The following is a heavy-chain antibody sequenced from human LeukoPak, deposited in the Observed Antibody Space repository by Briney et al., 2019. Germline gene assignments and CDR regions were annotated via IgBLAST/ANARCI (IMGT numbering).Heavy chain of an antibody. CDR1: GFSFSTYW. J-gene: IGHJ4*02. Sequence: QTGGSLRLSCVASGFSFSTYWMHWVRQAPGKGLVWVSRIDNGGTTTLYADSVRGRFTISRDNAKNTLYSQMNSLRAEDTAIYFCARVRSDYSSSSPPDYWGQGTPVTVSS. V-gene: IGHV3-74*01. CDR2: IDNGGTTT. D-gene: IGHD6-6*01. CDR3: ARVRSDYSSSSPPDY.